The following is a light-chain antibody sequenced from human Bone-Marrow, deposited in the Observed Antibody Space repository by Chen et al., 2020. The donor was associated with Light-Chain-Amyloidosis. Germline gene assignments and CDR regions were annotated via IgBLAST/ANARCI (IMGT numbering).Light chain of an antibody. J-gene: IGKJ4*01. Sequence: EIVMTQSPATLSRVPGERATLSCRASQYIGVNLAWYQQRPGQPPRLVIYGASESATGLPARFSGSGSGTEFTLIISSLQPDDFGIYYCQHYEKQPLIFGGGTRVDI. CDR3: QHYEKQPLI. CDR2: GAS. V-gene: IGKV3-15*01. CDR1: QYIGVN.